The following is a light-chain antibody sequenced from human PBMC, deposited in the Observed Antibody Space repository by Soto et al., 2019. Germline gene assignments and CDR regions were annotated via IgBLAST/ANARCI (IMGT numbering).Light chain of an antibody. CDR1: QSIRNS. CDR2: VAS. Sequence: DLQMTQSLSSLSASVGDTVTITCRASQSIRNSLSWYQQKPGKAPKFLIYVASTLQRGVPSRFSGSGSGTDFTLTISSLQPEDVATYYCQQTFSPPYTFGQGTKLEIK. J-gene: IGKJ2*01. CDR3: QQTFSPPYT. V-gene: IGKV1-39*01.